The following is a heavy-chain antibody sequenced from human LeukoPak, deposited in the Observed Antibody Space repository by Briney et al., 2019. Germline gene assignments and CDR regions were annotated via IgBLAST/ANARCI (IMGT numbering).Heavy chain of an antibody. CDR1: GDSISSADYY. CDR3: ARDGDGYNISYAFDI. J-gene: IGHJ3*02. V-gene: IGHV4-30-4*08. Sequence: SETLSLTCTVSGDSISSADYYWTWIRQPPGKGLELVGFIYSSGSTKYNPSLKSRVTISAATSKTQFSLKLSYATAADTAVYYCARDGDGYNISYAFDIWGQGTMVTVSS. D-gene: IGHD5-24*01. CDR2: IYSSGST.